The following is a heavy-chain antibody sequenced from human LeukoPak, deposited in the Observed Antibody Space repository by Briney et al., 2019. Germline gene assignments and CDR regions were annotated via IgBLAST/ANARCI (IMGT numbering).Heavy chain of an antibody. CDR2: ISGSTSTI. J-gene: IGHJ5*02. CDR3: ARHYGP. CDR1: GFTFTTYS. Sequence: GGSLRLSCAASGFTFTTYSMNWVRQAPGKGLEWVSYISGSTSTIKYADSVMGRFTISRDNAKNSLYLQMNSLRDEDTAVYYWARHYGPWGQGTLVTVSS. V-gene: IGHV3-48*02. D-gene: IGHD3-16*01.